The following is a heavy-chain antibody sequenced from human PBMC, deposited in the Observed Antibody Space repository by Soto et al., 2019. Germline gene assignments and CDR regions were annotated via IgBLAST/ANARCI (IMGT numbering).Heavy chain of an antibody. CDR2: IASNGGTT. CDR1: GFTFSNYV. D-gene: IGHD2-15*01. J-gene: IGHJ2*01. CDR3: ARGGYCSGGPCSSYPRPWYFDL. Sequence: GGSLRLSCAASGFTFSNYVMHWVRQVPGKGLQYVSVIASNGGTTDYANSVKGRFTISRDNSKNTLYLEMGALRPDDMAVYYCARGGYCSGGPCSSYPRPWYFDLWGRGTLVTVSS. V-gene: IGHV3-64*01.